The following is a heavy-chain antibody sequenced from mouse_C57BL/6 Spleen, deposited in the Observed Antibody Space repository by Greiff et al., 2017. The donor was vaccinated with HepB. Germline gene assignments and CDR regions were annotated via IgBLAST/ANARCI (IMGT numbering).Heavy chain of an antibody. V-gene: IGHV5-4*01. J-gene: IGHJ4*01. CDR1: GFTFSSYA. CDR2: ISDGGSYT. Sequence: EVQLVESGGGLVKPGGSLKLSCAASGFTFSSYAMSWVRQTPEKRLEWVATISDGGSYTYYPDNVKGRFTISRDNAKNNLYLQMSHLKSEDTAMYYCARDRDYGSSYVSAMDYWGQGTSVTVSS. D-gene: IGHD1-1*01. CDR3: ARDRDYGSSYVSAMDY.